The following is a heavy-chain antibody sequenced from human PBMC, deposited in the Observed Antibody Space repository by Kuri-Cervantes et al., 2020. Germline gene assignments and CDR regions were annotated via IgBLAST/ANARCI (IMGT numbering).Heavy chain of an antibody. J-gene: IGHJ4*02. V-gene: IGHV3-30-3*01. CDR3: AREGGSSGYYLTD. CDR2: ISYDGSNK. D-gene: IGHD3-22*01. Sequence: GESLKISCAASGFTFSSYAMHWVRQAPGKGLEWVAVISYDGSNKYYADSVKGRFTISRDNSKNTLYLQMNSLRAEDTAVYYCAREGGSSGYYLTDWGQGTLVTVSS. CDR1: GFTFSSYA.